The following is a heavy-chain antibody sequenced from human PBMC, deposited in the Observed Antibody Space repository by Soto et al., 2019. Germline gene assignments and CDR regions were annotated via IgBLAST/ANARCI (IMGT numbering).Heavy chain of an antibody. CDR1: GGSVSSGDYS. J-gene: IGHJ5*02. CDR3: ARSGDTMVPGGISSNWFDP. CDR2: KYTDGRA. V-gene: IGHV4-30-4*01. Sequence: QVQLQESGPGLVKPSQTLSLTCNVSGGSVSSGDYSWSWLRQSPGKGLEWMGCKYTDGRAYNSPSLKSRVTIPLDTSKNQFSLKLTSMTAADTAVYYCARSGDTMVPGGISSNWFDPWGQGTLVAVSS. D-gene: IGHD3-10*01.